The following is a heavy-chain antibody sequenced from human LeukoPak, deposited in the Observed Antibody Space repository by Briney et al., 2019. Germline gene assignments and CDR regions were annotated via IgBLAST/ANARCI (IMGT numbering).Heavy chain of an antibody. CDR3: ATKQWLAPPPDS. J-gene: IGHJ4*02. V-gene: IGHV3-74*01. CDR2: INTDGTVT. Sequence: PGGSLRLSCPASGFTFSKYWMLWVRQAPGKGLESVSRINTDGTVTTYAGSVKGRFTVSRDNADNTMFLQMNSVRDEDTAVYYCATKQWLAPPPDSWGQGTPVTVSS. D-gene: IGHD6-19*01. CDR1: GFTFSKYW.